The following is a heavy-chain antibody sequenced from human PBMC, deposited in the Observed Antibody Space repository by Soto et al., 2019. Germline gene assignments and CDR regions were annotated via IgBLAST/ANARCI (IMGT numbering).Heavy chain of an antibody. V-gene: IGHV3-74*01. D-gene: IGHD3-10*01. J-gene: IGHJ4*02. CDR1: GFIFKMYW. CDR3: TRGPRPISTGTGAY. Sequence: GGSLRLSCAASGFIFKMYWMHWVRQSPGKGLVWISRIYNDGTYSDYADSVRGRFTISRDNVNDTLYLQMNNLRAEDSGLYYCTRGPRPISTGTGAYWVQGTQVTVSS. CDR2: IYNDGTYS.